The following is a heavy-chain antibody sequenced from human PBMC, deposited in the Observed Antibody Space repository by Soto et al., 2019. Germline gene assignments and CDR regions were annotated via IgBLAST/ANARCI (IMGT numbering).Heavy chain of an antibody. Sequence: PGGSLRLSCAASGFTFSSDSMRWVRQAPGKGLEWVSAISGSGGSTYYADSVKGRFTISRDNSKNTLYLQMNSLRAENMALYYCGTPTHGDAFDIWGQGTMVTVPS. V-gene: IGHV3-23*01. CDR2: ISGSGGST. CDR3: GTPTHGDAFDI. J-gene: IGHJ3*02. CDR1: GFTFSSDS.